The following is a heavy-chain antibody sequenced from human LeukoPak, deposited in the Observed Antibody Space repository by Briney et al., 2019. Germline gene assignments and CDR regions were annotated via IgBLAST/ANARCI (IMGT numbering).Heavy chain of an antibody. V-gene: IGHV3-21*01. J-gene: IGHJ4*02. Sequence: GGSLRLSCAASGFTFISYSMNWVRQAPGKGLEWVSSISSSSSYIYYADSVKGRFTISRDNAKNSLYLQMNSLRAEDTAVYYCAREGYDSSGYLNYWGQGTLVTVSS. CDR3: AREGYDSSGYLNY. CDR1: GFTFISYS. CDR2: ISSSSSYI. D-gene: IGHD3-22*01.